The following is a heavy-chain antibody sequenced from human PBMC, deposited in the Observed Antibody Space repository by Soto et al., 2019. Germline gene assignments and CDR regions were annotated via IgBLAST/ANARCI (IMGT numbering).Heavy chain of an antibody. V-gene: IGHV3-23*01. CDR3: ASGKWEYFDY. J-gene: IGHJ4*02. CDR2: MTGSGGDI. CDR1: GFTFSIYA. D-gene: IGHD1-26*01. Sequence: EVQLLESGGGLVQPGESLRLSCAASGFTFSIYAMMWVRQPPGKGQEWVAGMTGSGGDIRYADSVKGRFTISKDNSKNTLYLQMNSLRAEDTAVYYCASGKWEYFDYWGQGTLVTVSS.